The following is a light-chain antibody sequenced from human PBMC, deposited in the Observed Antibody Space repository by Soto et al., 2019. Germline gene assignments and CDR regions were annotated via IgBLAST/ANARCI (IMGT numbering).Light chain of an antibody. CDR2: WAS. CDR3: QQYYSSSPIT. J-gene: IGKJ4*01. Sequence: DIVMTQSPESLAVSLGERATINCKSSQSVLYNSNNKNFLAWYQQKPGQPPKLLIYWASTRESGVPDRFSGSGSGTDFTLTISSLQAEDVAVYYCQQYYSSSPITFGGGTKVDIK. V-gene: IGKV4-1*01. CDR1: QSVLYNSNNKNF.